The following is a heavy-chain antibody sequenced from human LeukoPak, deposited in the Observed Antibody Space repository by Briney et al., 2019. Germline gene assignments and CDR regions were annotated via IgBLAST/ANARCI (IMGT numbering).Heavy chain of an antibody. J-gene: IGHJ4*02. V-gene: IGHV3-30-3*01. CDR1: GFTFSNYA. Sequence: GGSLRLSCAVSGFTFSNYAMHWVRQAPGKGLEWVAVISYDGSNKYYADSVKGRFTISRDNSKNTLYLQMNSLRAEDTAAYYCARDYEQQLVFDYWGQGTLVTVSS. D-gene: IGHD6-13*01. CDR3: ARDYEQQLVFDY. CDR2: ISYDGSNK.